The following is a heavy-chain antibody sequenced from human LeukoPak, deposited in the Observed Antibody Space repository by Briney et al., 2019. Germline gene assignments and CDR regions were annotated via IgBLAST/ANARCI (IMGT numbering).Heavy chain of an antibody. V-gene: IGHV3-23*01. CDR2: ISDSGGST. Sequence: PGGSLRLSCAAPGFTFSSYAMTWVRQAPGKGLEWVSTISDSGGSTYYANSVKGRFTLSRDNSKNTLFVQMNSLGAEDTAVYYCAKSHSVVSRGYFDYWGQGILVTVSS. D-gene: IGHD2-2*01. CDR1: GFTFSSYA. J-gene: IGHJ4*02. CDR3: AKSHSVVSRGYFDY.